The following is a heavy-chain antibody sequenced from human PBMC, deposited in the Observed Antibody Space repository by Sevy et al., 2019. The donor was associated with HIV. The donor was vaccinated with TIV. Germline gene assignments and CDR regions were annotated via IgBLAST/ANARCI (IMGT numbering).Heavy chain of an antibody. J-gene: IGHJ6*02. CDR3: ARVAPSSSSWYRTTYGMDV. CDR1: GGSISSNGFY. D-gene: IGHD6-13*01. Sequence: SETLSLTCTVSGGSISSNGFYWNWIRQHPGKGLEWSGNVYYSGTTYYNPSLKSRVSISVDTSKNKFSLSLRSVTAADTAVYFCARVAPSSSSWYRTTYGMDVWGQGTTVTVSS. V-gene: IGHV4-31*03. CDR2: VYYSGTT.